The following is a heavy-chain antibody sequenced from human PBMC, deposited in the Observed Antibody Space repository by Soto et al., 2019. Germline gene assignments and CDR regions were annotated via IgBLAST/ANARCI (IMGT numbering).Heavy chain of an antibody. V-gene: IGHV3-21*01. CDR3: ARDMILITIFGVVTGPDYYYYFDMDV. CDR1: GFTFSSYS. Sequence: GGSLRLSWAASGFTFSSYSMNWVRQAPGKGLEWVSSISSSSSYIYYADSGKGRFTISRDNAKNSLYLEMNSLRAEDTAVYYCARDMILITIFGVVTGPDYYYYFDMDVWGQGTTVTVSS. CDR2: ISSSSSYI. J-gene: IGHJ6*02. D-gene: IGHD3-3*01.